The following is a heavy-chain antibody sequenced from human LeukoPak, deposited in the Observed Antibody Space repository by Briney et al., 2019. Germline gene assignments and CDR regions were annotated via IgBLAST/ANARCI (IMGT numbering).Heavy chain of an antibody. D-gene: IGHD3-10*01. Sequence: ASVKVSCKVSGYTFTGYYMHWVRQAPGQGLEWMGRINPNSGGTNYAQKFQGRVTMTRDTSISTAYMELSRLRSDDTAVYYCARVLVRGVIHLGYWGQGTLVTVSS. CDR1: GYTFTGYY. CDR2: INPNSGGT. CDR3: ARVLVRGVIHLGY. J-gene: IGHJ4*02. V-gene: IGHV1-2*06.